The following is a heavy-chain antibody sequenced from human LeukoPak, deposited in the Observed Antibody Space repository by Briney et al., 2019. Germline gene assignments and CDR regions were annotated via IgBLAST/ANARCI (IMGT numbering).Heavy chain of an antibody. J-gene: IGHJ4*02. D-gene: IGHD5-18*01. Sequence: GGSLRLSCVTSGFTFSGHFMSWIRQAPGLGLQLVAYIDSSGRALYYADSVKGRFTISRDNAKNSLFLQMNSLGAEDTAAYYCTRDPDTSSKVDYWGQGTLVTVSS. CDR2: IDSSGRAL. V-gene: IGHV3-11*01. CDR1: GFTFSGHF. CDR3: TRDPDTSSKVDY.